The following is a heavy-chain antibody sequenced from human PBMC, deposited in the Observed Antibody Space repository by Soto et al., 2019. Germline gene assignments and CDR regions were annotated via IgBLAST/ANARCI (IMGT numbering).Heavy chain of an antibody. J-gene: IGHJ3*02. CDR3: ARGLVATIIAFDI. D-gene: IGHD5-12*01. CDR2: MNPNSGNT. V-gene: IGHV1-8*01. CDR1: GYTFTSYD. Sequence: ALVKVSCKASGYTFTSYDINWVRQATGQGLEWMGWMNPNSGNTGYAQKFQGRVTMTRNTSISKAYMELSSLRSEDTAVYYCARGLVATIIAFDIWGEGTMVTVSS.